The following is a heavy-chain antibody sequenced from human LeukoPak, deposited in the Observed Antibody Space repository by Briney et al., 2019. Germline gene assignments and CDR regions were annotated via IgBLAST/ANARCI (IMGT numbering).Heavy chain of an antibody. J-gene: IGHJ5*02. D-gene: IGHD3-10*01. CDR2: IYYSGIT. CDR3: ARHMKYYFGSGSPDH. V-gene: IGHV4-39*01. CDR1: GGSITISRYY. Sequence: PSETLSLTCTVSGGSITISRYYWGWIRQPPGKGLEWIGSIYYSGITYDNPALKSRVTISVDTPKSNFSLKLSSVTAADTAVYYCARHMKYYFGSGSPDHWGQGTLVTVSS.